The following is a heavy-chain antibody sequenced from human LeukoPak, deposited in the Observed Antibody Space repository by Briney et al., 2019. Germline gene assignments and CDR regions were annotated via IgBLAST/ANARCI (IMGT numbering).Heavy chain of an antibody. D-gene: IGHD3-22*01. CDR3: ARVMTTYYYYYMDV. CDR1: GGSISSYY. CDR2: IYTSGST. V-gene: IGHV4-4*07. J-gene: IGHJ6*03. Sequence: SETLSLTGTGSGGSISSYYWGWIRQPAGKGREWIGRIYTSGSTHYNPSLKSRVTMSVDTSKNQFSLRLSSVTAADTAVYYCARVMTTYYYYYMDVWGKGTTVTISS.